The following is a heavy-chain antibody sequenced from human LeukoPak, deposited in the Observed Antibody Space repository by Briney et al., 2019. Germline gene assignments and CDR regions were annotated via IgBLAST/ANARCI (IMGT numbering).Heavy chain of an antibody. CDR3: TRYSSPDNWFDP. J-gene: IGHJ5*02. D-gene: IGHD6-13*01. CDR1: GFTFSGSA. CDR2: IRNKANSYAT. V-gene: IGHV3-73*01. Sequence: PGGSLRLSCAASGFTFSGSAMHWVRQASGKGLEWVGRIRNKANSYATAYTASVKGRFTISRDDSKNTAYLQMNSLKTEDTAVYYCTRYSSPDNWFDPWGQGTLVTVSS.